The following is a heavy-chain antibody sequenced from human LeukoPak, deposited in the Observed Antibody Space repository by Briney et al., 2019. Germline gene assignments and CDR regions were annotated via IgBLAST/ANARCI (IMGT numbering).Heavy chain of an antibody. J-gene: IGHJ4*02. Sequence: PGGSLRLSWAASGFTVNTNDMSWVRQAPGKGLEWVSYISSSSSTIYYADSVKGRFTISRDNAKNSLYLQMNSLRAEDTAVYYCARDYGDYLEYYFDYWGQGTLVTVSS. CDR1: GFTVNTND. D-gene: IGHD4-17*01. CDR2: ISSSSSTI. CDR3: ARDYGDYLEYYFDY. V-gene: IGHV3-48*04.